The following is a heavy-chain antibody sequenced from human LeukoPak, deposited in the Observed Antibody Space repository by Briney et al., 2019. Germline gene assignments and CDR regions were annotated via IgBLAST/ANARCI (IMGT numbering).Heavy chain of an antibody. CDR3: ARANRDPFDY. CDR2: INHGGST. CDR1: GGSFSGDF. Sequence: SETLSLTCAVYGGSFSGDFWSWIRQSPGKGLEWIGEINHGGSTNYNPSLKSRVTISVDTSKNQFSLKLSSVTAADTAVYYCARANRDPFDYWGQGTLVTVSS. J-gene: IGHJ4*02. V-gene: IGHV4-34*01. D-gene: IGHD1-14*01.